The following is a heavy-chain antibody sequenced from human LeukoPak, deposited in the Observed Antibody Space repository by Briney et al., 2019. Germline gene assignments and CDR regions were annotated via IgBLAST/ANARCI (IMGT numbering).Heavy chain of an antibody. CDR1: GFTLSGYW. CDR2: TNPDGSIT. D-gene: IGHD3-3*01. J-gene: IGHJ4*02. Sequence: GGSLRLSCAAFGFTLSGYWVHWVRQAPGKGLVWVARTNPDGSITNYADSVRGRFTISRDNAKNTLYLQMNSLRAEDTAVYYCARRGPGRFLEWLFDYWGRGTLVTVSS. V-gene: IGHV3-74*01. CDR3: ARRGPGRFLEWLFDY.